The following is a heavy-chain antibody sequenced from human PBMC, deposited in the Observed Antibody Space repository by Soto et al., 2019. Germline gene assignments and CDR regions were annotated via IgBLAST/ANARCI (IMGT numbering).Heavy chain of an antibody. J-gene: IGHJ4*02. Sequence: GGSLRLSCAASGVPVSSNYMSWVRPATGKGLEWVSVVYSGSSTYYADSVKGRFTISRHNSKNTLYLQMNSLRAEDIFFFKQKTAYEVLTGIGFLFYWGQGTLVTVSS. V-gene: IGHV3-53*04. D-gene: IGHD3-9*01. CDR2: VYSGSST. CDR3: KTAYEVLTGIGFLFY. CDR1: GVPVSSNY.